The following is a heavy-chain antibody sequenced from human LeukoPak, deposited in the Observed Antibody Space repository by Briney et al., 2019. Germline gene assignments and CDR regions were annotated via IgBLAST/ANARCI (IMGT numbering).Heavy chain of an antibody. V-gene: IGHV1-3*04. CDR2: INTGKGST. J-gene: IGHJ4*02. D-gene: IGHD6-19*01. Sequence: ASVKVSCKASGYTFTAYTIHWVRQAPGQRLEWMGRINTGKGSTKYSQAFQGRVTITRDTSTSTAYMELRSLRSDDTAVYYCARDLKRGYSSGRYSWVTDSSNDYWGQGTLVTVS. CDR3: ARDLKRGYSSGRYSWVTDSSNDY. CDR1: GYTFTAYT.